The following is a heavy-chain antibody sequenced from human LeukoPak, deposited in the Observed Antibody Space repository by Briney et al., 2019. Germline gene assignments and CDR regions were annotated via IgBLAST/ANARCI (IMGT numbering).Heavy chain of an antibody. Sequence: SETLSLTCTVSGGSISSYYWSWIRQPPGKGLEWIGYIYYSGSTNYNPSLKSRVTISVDTSKNQFSLKLSSVTAADTAVYYCARGPSMNYYDSSGYYLFDYWGQGTLVTVSS. CDR3: ARGPSMNYYDSSGYYLFDY. CDR2: IYYSGST. D-gene: IGHD3-22*01. V-gene: IGHV4-59*01. J-gene: IGHJ4*02. CDR1: GGSISSYY.